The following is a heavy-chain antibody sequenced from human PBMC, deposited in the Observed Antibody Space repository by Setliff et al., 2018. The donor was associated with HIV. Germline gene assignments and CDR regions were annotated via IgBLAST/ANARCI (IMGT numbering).Heavy chain of an antibody. J-gene: IGHJ4*02. CDR1: GASITTSSYY. Sequence: LSLTCTVSGASITTSSYYWGWIRQPPGKGLEWIGNIHFSGSTYYNPSLKSRVIISVDRPQNQFSLTLISVTAADTAVYYCARPTLGIGGGSVFDYWGQGILVTVSS. D-gene: IGHD3-3*01. CDR3: ARPTLGIGGGSVFDY. CDR2: IHFSGST. V-gene: IGHV4-39*01.